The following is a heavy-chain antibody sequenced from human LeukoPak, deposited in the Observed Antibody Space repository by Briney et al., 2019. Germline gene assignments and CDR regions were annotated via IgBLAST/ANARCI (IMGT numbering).Heavy chain of an antibody. J-gene: IGHJ6*02. D-gene: IGHD3-9*01. Sequence: GASVKVSCKASGYTFTNYGVSWVRQAPGQGLEWMGWISAYNGNTNYAQKLQGRVTMTTDTSTSTAYMEVRSLRSDDTAVYYCARDDYDILTGPPYYYYGMDVWGQGTTVTVSS. V-gene: IGHV1-18*01. CDR3: ARDDYDILTGPPYYYYGMDV. CDR1: GYTFTNYG. CDR2: ISAYNGNT.